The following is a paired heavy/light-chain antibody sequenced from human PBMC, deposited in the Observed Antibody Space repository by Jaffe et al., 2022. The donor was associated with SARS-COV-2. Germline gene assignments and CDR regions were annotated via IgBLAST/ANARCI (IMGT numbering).Heavy chain of an antibody. V-gene: IGHV3-23*04. D-gene: IGHD5-12*01. CDR1: GFTFSSYA. J-gene: IGHJ6*03. Sequence: EVQLVESGGGLVQPGGSLRLSCAASGFTFSSYAMSWVRQAPGKGLEWVSAISGSGGSTYYADSVKGRFTISRDNSKNTLYLQMNSLRAEDTAVYYCAKEALNSGYDQYYYYYMDVWGKGTTVTVSS. CDR3: AKEALNSGYDQYYYYYMDV. CDR2: ISGSGGST.
Light chain of an antibody. CDR1: QSVSSN. J-gene: IGKJ1*01. Sequence: EIVMTQSPATLSVSPGERATLSCRASQSVSSNLAWYQQKPGQAPRLLIYGASTRATGIPARFSGSGSGTEFTLTISSLQSEDFAVYYCQQYNNWPLTFGQGTKVEIK. V-gene: IGKV3-15*01. CDR3: QQYNNWPLT. CDR2: GAS.